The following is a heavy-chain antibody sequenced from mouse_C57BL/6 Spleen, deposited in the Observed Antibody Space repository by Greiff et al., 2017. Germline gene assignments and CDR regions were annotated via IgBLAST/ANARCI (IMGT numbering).Heavy chain of an antibody. V-gene: IGHV1-55*01. CDR1: GYTFTSYW. CDR3: AREVRAAQATSFAY. D-gene: IGHD3-2*02. J-gene: IGHJ3*01. Sequence: QVQLQQPGAELVKPGASVKMSCKASGYTFTSYWITWVKQRPGQGLEWIGDIYPGSGSTNYNEKFKSKATLTVDTSSSTASMQLSSLTSEDSAVYYCAREVRAAQATSFAYWGQGTLVTVSA. CDR2: IYPGSGST.